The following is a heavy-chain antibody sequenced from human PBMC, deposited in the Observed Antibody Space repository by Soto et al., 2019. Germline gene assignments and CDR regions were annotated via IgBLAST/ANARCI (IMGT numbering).Heavy chain of an antibody. CDR1: GGTFRSYA. Sequence: ASVHVSCKASGGTFRSYAISWVRQAPGQGLEWMGGIIPIFGTANYAQKFQGRVTTTADESTSTAYMELSSLRSEDTAVYYCGRDPRPYSNPRSWFDPWGQGTLVTVSS. V-gene: IGHV1-69*13. CDR2: IIPIFGTA. J-gene: IGHJ5*02. D-gene: IGHD6-13*01. CDR3: GRDPRPYSNPRSWFDP.